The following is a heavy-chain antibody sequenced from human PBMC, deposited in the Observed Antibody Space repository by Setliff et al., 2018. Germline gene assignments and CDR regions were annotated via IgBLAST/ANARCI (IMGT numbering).Heavy chain of an antibody. D-gene: IGHD5-18*01. V-gene: IGHV1-46*01. CDR1: GYTFTGYF. CDR2: INPSGGST. Sequence: GASVKVSCKTSGYTFTGYFIHWVRQAPRQGLEWMGIINPSGGSTSYAQKFQGRVTMTRDTSTSTVYMELSSLRSEDTAVYYCARDPGTRSYGYVPFDYWGQGTLVTVSS. CDR3: ARDPGTRSYGYVPFDY. J-gene: IGHJ4*02.